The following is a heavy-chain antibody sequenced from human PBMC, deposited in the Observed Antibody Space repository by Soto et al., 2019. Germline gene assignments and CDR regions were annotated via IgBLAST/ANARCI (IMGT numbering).Heavy chain of an antibody. CDR2: IWYDGSNK. V-gene: IGHV3-33*01. CDR3: AREGGGIAVAGSSFDY. D-gene: IGHD6-19*01. J-gene: IGHJ4*02. Sequence: QVQLVESGGGVVQPGRSLRLSCAASGFTFSSYGMHWVRQAPGKGLEWVAVIWYDGSNKYYADSVKGRFTITRDNSKNTLYLQMNSLRAEDTAVYYCAREGGGIAVAGSSFDYWGQGTLVTVSS. CDR1: GFTFSSYG.